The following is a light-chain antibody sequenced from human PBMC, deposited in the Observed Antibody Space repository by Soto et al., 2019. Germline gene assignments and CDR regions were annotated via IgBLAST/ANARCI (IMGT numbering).Light chain of an antibody. CDR3: QQYGSSPLT. CDR1: QTINNN. V-gene: IGKV3-20*01. J-gene: IGKJ4*01. CDR2: GAS. Sequence: VMTQAPATLSVSPGERATLSCRASQTINNNVAWYQQKPGQAPRLLIYGASSRATGIPDRFSGSGSGTDFTLTISRLEPEDFAVYYCQQYGSSPLTFGGGTKVDIK.